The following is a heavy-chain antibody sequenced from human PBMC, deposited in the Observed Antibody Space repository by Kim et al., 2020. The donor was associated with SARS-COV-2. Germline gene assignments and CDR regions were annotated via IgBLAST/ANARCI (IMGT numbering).Heavy chain of an antibody. J-gene: IGHJ4*02. CDR2: IYYSGST. CDR1: GGSISSSSYY. V-gene: IGHV4-39*07. Sequence: SETLSLTCTVSGGSISSSSYYWGWIRQPPGKGLEWIGSIYYSGSTYYNPSLKSRVTISVDTSKNQFSLKLSSVTAADTAVYYCAIQADLTLYYWGQGTLVTVSS. D-gene: IGHD6-19*01. CDR3: AIQADLTLYY.